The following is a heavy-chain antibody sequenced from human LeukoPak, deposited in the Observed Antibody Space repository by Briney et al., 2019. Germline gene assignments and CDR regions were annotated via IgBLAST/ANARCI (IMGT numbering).Heavy chain of an antibody. V-gene: IGHV1-69*05. D-gene: IGHD3-22*01. J-gene: IGHJ4*02. CDR2: IIPIFGTA. CDR3: ARGIGSGYFDYFDY. Sequence: GASVKVSCKASGGTFSSYAISWVRQAPGQGLEWMGRIIPIFGTANYAQKFQGRVTITTDESTSTAYMELSSLRSEDTAVYYCARGIGSGYFDYFDYWGQGTLVTVSS. CDR1: GGTFSSYA.